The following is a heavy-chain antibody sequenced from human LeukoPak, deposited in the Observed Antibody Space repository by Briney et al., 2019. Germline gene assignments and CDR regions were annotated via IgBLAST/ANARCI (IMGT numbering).Heavy chain of an antibody. CDR2: IYYSGST. CDR1: GGSISSGGYY. Sequence: SETLSLTCTVSGGSISSGGYYWSWIRQHPGKGLEWIGYIYYSGSTYYNPSLKSRVTISVDTSKKHFSLKLSSVTAADTAVYYCARHFAGPGTYTPYYGMDVWGQGTTVTVS. CDR3: ARHFAGPGTYTPYYGMDV. V-gene: IGHV4-31*03. J-gene: IGHJ6*02. D-gene: IGHD3-3*02.